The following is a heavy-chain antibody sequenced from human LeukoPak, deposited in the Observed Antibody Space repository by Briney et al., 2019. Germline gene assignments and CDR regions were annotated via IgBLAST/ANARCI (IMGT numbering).Heavy chain of an antibody. J-gene: IGHJ4*02. D-gene: IGHD1-26*01. CDR1: GGSFSGYY. Sequence: SETLSLTCAVYGGSFSGYYWSWIRQPPGKGLEWIGEINHSGSTNYNPSLKSRVTISVATTKKQFSLKLSSVTAADTAVYYCAIVGSTTVDYWGQGTLVTVSS. CDR2: INHSGST. CDR3: AIVGSTTVDY. V-gene: IGHV4-34*01.